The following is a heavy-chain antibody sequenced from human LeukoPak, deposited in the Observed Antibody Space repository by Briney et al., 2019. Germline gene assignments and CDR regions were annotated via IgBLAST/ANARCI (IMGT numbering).Heavy chain of an antibody. J-gene: IGHJ6*02. V-gene: IGHV3-23*01. CDR1: GFTFSSYA. D-gene: IGHD2-2*01. Sequence: GGSLRLSCAASGFTFSSYAMSWVCQAPGKGLEWVSAISGSGGSTYYADSVKGRFTISRDNSKNTLYLQMNSLRAEDTAVYYCARIVVVPAASHGMDVWGQGTTVTVSS. CDR3: ARIVVVPAASHGMDV. CDR2: ISGSGGST.